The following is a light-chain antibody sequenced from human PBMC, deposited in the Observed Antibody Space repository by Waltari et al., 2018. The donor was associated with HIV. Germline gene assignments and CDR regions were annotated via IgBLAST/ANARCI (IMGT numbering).Light chain of an antibody. J-gene: IGLJ3*02. CDR2: KNE. CDR1: NSNLGNTF. Sequence: QSVLTQPPSASGTPGQRVIVSCSGSNSNLGNTFVYWYQHLPGTTPKLLLYKNEQRPSGVPDRFSGSKSGTSASLAISGLQSDDEADYYCAAWDDRLRTWMFGGGTKLTVL. V-gene: IGLV1-47*01. CDR3: AAWDDRLRTWM.